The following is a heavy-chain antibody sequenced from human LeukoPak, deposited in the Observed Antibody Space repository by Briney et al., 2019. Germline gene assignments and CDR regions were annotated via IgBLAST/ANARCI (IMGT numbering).Heavy chain of an antibody. CDR1: GYTFTSYY. CDR3: AREEMATISNYYYYGMDV. Sequence: ASVKASCKASGYTFTSYYMHWVRQAPGQGLEWMGIINPSGGSTSYAQKFQGRVTMTRDTSTSTVYMELSSLRSEDTAVYYCAREEMATISNYYYYGMDVWGQGTTVTVSS. V-gene: IGHV1-46*01. J-gene: IGHJ6*02. D-gene: IGHD5-24*01. CDR2: INPSGGST.